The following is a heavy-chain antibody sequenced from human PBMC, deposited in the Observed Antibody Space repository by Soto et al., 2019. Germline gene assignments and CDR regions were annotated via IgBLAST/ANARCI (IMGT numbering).Heavy chain of an antibody. CDR3: WRHGDILTGDAFDV. CDR1: GYSFTSYL. V-gene: IGHV5-10-1*01. J-gene: IGHJ3*01. Sequence: GESLKISCKGSGYSFTSYLISCVHQIPWKGLEWVVRIDPSDSYTNYSPSFQGHVTISADKSISTAYLQWSSLKASDTAMYYCWRHGDILTGDAFDVWAQGTMVTVSS. CDR2: IDPSDSYT. D-gene: IGHD3-9*01.